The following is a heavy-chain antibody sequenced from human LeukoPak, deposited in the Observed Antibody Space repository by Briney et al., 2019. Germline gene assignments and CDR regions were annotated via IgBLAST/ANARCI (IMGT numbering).Heavy chain of an antibody. Sequence: NPGGSLRLSCAASGFTFSDYYMSWIRQAPGKGLEWVSYISSSGSTIYYADSVKGRFTISRDNAKNSLYLQMNSLRAEDTAVYYCASRYQYGYSSPRGNYWGQGTLVTVSS. V-gene: IGHV3-11*01. CDR1: GFTFSDYY. CDR3: ASRYQYGYSSPRGNY. D-gene: IGHD6-13*01. J-gene: IGHJ4*02. CDR2: ISSSGSTI.